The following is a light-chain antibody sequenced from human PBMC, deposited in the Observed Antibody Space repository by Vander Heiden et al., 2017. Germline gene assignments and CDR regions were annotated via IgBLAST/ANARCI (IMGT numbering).Light chain of an antibody. CDR2: GNS. CDR3: QSYDSSLSGPV. CDR1: SSNIGAGYD. V-gene: IGLV1-40*01. Sequence: QSVLTQPPSVSGAPGQRVTISCTGSSSNIGAGYDVPWYQQLPGTAPKLLIYGNSNRPSGVPDRFSGSKSGTSASLAITGLQAEDEADYYCQSYDSSLSGPVFGGGTKLTVL. J-gene: IGLJ2*01.